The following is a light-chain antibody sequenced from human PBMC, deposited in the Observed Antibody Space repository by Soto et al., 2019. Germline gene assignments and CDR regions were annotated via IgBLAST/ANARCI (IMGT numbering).Light chain of an antibody. V-gene: IGKV1-9*01. CDR2: AAS. CDR3: QQLYSYPWT. J-gene: IGKJ1*01. CDR1: LDVSTS. Sequence: DIQLTQSPSFLSASVGDRVTITCRASLDVSTSLAWYQQKPGKAPKLLIYAASTLHSGVPSRFSGSGSETDFALTISSLQPEDFATYFCQQLYSYPWTFGRGTKVDIK.